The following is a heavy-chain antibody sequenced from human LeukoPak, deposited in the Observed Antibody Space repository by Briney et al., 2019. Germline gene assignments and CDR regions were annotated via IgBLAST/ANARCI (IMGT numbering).Heavy chain of an antibody. V-gene: IGHV4-4*07. Sequence: SETLSLTCIVSGGSISNYYWSWIRQPAGKGLEWIGRIYTSGSTNYNPSLKSRVTMSLDTSKNQFSLRLSSVTAADTAVYYCARGAYYHYMDVWGKGTTVTVSS. J-gene: IGHJ6*03. CDR3: ARGAYYHYMDV. CDR1: GGSISNYY. CDR2: IYTSGST.